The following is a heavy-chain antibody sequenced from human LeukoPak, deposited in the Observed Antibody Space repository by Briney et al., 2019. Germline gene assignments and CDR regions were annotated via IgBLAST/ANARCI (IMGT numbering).Heavy chain of an antibody. D-gene: IGHD6-19*01. V-gene: IGHV3-53*01. CDR3: AGGQMFTSGGFDD. J-gene: IGHJ4*02. CDR1: GFSVSNKY. CDR2: IYTAGDT. Sequence: GESLRLSCAASGFSVSNKYMSWVRQAPGKGLEWVSVIYTAGDTFYADSVRGRFTISRDSSKNMVNLQVNSLRAEDTALYYCAGGQMFTSGGFDDWGQGTLVTVSS.